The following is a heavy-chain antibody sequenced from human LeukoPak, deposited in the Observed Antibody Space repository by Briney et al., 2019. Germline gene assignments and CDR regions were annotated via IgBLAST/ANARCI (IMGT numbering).Heavy chain of an antibody. Sequence: QPGGSLRLSCAASGFTVSSNYMSWVRQAPGKGLEWVSVIYSGGSTYYADSVKGRFTISRDNAKNSLFLQMNSLRAEDTAVYYCARVLGYCSGGNCYSGGLGYMDVWGKGTTVTISS. CDR2: IYSGGST. V-gene: IGHV3-53*01. CDR1: GFTVSSNY. CDR3: ARVLGYCSGGNCYSGGLGYMDV. J-gene: IGHJ6*03. D-gene: IGHD2-15*01.